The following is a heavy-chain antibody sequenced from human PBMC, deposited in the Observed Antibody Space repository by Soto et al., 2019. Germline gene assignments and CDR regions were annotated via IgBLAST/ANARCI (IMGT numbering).Heavy chain of an antibody. CDR2: ISSTSSTI. CDR3: ARADSEEYYYYYGMDV. CDR1: GFTFSSYS. V-gene: IGHV3-48*02. D-gene: IGHD5-18*01. Sequence: EVQLVESGGGLVQPGGSLRLSCAASGFTFSSYSMNWVRQAPGKGLEWVSYISSTSSTIYYADSVKGRFTISRDNAKNSLYLQMNSRRDEDTAVYYCARADSEEYYYYYGMDVWGQGTTVTVSS. J-gene: IGHJ6*02.